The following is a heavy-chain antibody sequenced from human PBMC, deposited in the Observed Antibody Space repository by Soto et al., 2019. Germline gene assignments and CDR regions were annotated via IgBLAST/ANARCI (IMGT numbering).Heavy chain of an antibody. CDR1: GFTFSSNW. CDR3: ARDYGNYGFDY. V-gene: IGHV3-74*01. J-gene: IGHJ4*02. CDR2: INSDGSST. D-gene: IGHD4-17*01. Sequence: EVQLVESGGGLVQPGGSLRLSCAASGFTFSSNWMHWVRQAPGKGLVWVSRINSDGSSTSYADSVKGQFTISRDNAKNTLYLQMNSLRAEDTAVYYCARDYGNYGFDYWGQGTLVTVSS.